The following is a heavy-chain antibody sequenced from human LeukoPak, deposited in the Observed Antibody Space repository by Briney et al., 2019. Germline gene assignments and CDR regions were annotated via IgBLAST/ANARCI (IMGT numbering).Heavy chain of an antibody. CDR1: GGSISSSSYY. CDR2: IYYSGST. Sequence: SETLSLTCTVSGGSISSSSYYWGWIRQPPGKGLEWIGSIYYSGSTYYNPSLKSRVTISVDTSKNQFSLKLSSVTAADTAVYYCARQDALLWFGAGNNWFDPWGQGTLVTVSS. J-gene: IGHJ5*02. V-gene: IGHV4-39*01. CDR3: ARQDALLWFGAGNNWFDP. D-gene: IGHD3-10*01.